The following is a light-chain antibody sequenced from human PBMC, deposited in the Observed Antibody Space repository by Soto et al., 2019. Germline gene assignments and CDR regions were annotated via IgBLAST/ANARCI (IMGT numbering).Light chain of an antibody. CDR3: QQYANSPPT. Sequence: EIVLRQSPGTLSLSPGERATLSCRASQSVSSNYLAWYQQKPGQAPRLLIYGASTRATGIPDRFSGSGSGTDFTLTISRLEPEDFAVYYCQQYANSPPTFGQGTKVEIK. CDR2: GAS. J-gene: IGKJ1*01. V-gene: IGKV3-20*01. CDR1: QSVSSNY.